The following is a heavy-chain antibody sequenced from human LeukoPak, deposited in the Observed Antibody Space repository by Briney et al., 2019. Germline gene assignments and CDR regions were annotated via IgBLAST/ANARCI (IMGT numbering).Heavy chain of an antibody. CDR3: AREDSGVVVAATSRWMNWFDP. CDR2: IIPIFGTA. CDR1: GGTFSSYA. J-gene: IGHJ5*02. D-gene: IGHD2-15*01. V-gene: IGHV1-69*13. Sequence: GASVKVSCKASGGTFSSYAISWVRQAPGQGLEWMGGIIPIFGTANYAQKFQGRVTITADESTSTAYMELSSLRSEDTAVYYCAREDSGVVVAATSRWMNWFDPWGQGTLVTVSS.